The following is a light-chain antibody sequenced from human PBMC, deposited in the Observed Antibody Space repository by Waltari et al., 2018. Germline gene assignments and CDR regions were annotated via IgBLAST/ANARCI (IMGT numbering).Light chain of an antibody. CDR2: DVT. CDR3: SSFTDTHTLL. Sequence: QSALTQPASVSGSPGQSITISCTGTSNDVGASNFVSCYKQHPGRAPQLMIYDVTERPSGISYRFSGSKSANTASLTISGLLPEDEAIYYCSSFTDTHTLLFGGGTTVTVL. CDR1: SNDVGASNF. J-gene: IGLJ2*01. V-gene: IGLV2-14*03.